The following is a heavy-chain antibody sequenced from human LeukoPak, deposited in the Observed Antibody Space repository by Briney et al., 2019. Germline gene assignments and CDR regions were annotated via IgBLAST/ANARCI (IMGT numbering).Heavy chain of an antibody. V-gene: IGHV4-30-4*01. Sequence: SETLSLTCTVSGGSISSGDYYWSWIRQPPGKGLEWIGYIYYSGSTYYNPSLKSRVTISVDTSKNQFSLKLSSVTAADTAVYYCARTLGYCSGGSCYYPDYWGQGTLVTVSS. CDR3: ARTLGYCSGGSCYYPDY. J-gene: IGHJ4*02. CDR1: GGSISSGDYY. D-gene: IGHD2-15*01. CDR2: IYYSGST.